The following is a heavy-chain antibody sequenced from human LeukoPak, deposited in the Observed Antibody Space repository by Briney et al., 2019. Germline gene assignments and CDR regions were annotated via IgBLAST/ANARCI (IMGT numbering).Heavy chain of an antibody. CDR3: TRGNWNPGY. J-gene: IGHJ4*02. Sequence: SGGSLRLSCTASGFIFADHPITWFRQAPGKGLEWVGFIRGKHYDGTTEYAASVKGRFTISRDDSKSVAYLQMHSLKTEDTAVYYCTRGNWNPGYWGQGTLVTVSS. V-gene: IGHV3-49*03. D-gene: IGHD1-20*01. CDR1: GFIFADHP. CDR2: IRGKHYDGTT.